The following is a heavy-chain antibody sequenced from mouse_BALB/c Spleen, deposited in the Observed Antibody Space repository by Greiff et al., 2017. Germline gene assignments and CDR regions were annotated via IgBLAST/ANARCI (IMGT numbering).Heavy chain of an antibody. D-gene: IGHD3-1*01. CDR3: ARDGQLGLPFAY. CDR1: GFTFSDYY. J-gene: IGHJ3*01. CDR2: ISDGGSYT. V-gene: IGHV5-4*02. Sequence: EVQMVESGGGLVKPGGSLKLSCAASGFTFSDYYMYWVRQTPEKRLEWVATISDGGSYTYYPDSVKGRFTISRDNAKNNLYLQMSSLKSEDTAMYYCARDGQLGLPFAYWGQGTLVTVSA.